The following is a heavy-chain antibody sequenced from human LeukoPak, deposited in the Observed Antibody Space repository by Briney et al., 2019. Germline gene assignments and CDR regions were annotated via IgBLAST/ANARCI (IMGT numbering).Heavy chain of an antibody. Sequence: SETLSLTCAVYGGSFSGYYWSWIRQPPGKGLEWIEEINHSGSTNYNPSLKSRVTISVDTSKNQFSLKLSSVTAADTAVYYCARERETSPFDYWGQGTLVTVSS. D-gene: IGHD1-26*01. CDR3: ARERETSPFDY. CDR1: GGSFSGYY. CDR2: INHSGST. J-gene: IGHJ4*02. V-gene: IGHV4-34*01.